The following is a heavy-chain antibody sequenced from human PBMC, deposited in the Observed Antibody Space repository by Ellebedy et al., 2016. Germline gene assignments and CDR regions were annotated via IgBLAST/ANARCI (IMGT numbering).Heavy chain of an antibody. Sequence: GESLKISXAASGFTFSSYWMSWVRQAPGKGLVWVANIKQDGSEKYYVDSVKGRFTISRDNAKNSLYLQMNSLRAEDTAVYYCARDLNYWGQGTLVTVSS. CDR1: GFTFSSYW. CDR2: IKQDGSEK. CDR3: ARDLNY. V-gene: IGHV3-7*01. J-gene: IGHJ4*02.